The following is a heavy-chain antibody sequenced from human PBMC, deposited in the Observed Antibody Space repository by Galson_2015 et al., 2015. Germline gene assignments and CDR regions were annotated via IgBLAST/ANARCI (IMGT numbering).Heavy chain of an antibody. CDR1: GFTFSSYA. D-gene: IGHD4-17*01. Sequence: SLRLSCAASGFTFSSYAMHWVRQAPGKGLEWVAVISYDGSNKYYADSVKGRFTISRDNSKNTLYLQMNSLRAEDTAVYYCARGAFLFGDYGGSDYWGQGTLVTVSS. J-gene: IGHJ4*02. CDR2: ISYDGSNK. CDR3: ARGAFLFGDYGGSDY. V-gene: IGHV3-30-3*01.